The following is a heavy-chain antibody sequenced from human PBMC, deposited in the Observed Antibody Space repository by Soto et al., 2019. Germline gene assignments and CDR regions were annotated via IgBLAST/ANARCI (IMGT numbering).Heavy chain of an antibody. CDR3: ARRDWSGSTSHFYFDY. D-gene: IGHD3-9*01. CDR2: IYHSGST. J-gene: IGHJ4*02. CDR1: GGSIISSNW. V-gene: IGHV4-4*02. Sequence: SETLSLTCAVSGGSIISSNWWNWVHQPPGKGLEWIGEIYHSGSTYYKPSLKSRVAMSVDTSKNQFSLKLTSATAADTAVYYCARRDWSGSTSHFYFDYWGQGVLVTVSS.